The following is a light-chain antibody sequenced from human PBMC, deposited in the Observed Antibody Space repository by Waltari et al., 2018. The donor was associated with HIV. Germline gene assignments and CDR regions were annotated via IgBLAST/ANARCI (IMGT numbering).Light chain of an antibody. CDR1: QAISNS. CDR3: QQYCSPPPLT. CDR2: AAS. J-gene: IGKJ4*01. Sequence: DIQMTQSPSSLSASVGDRVTITYRASQAISNSLAWYQQKPGKAPKLLLYAASRLESGVPSRFSGSRSGTDYALTISSLQPEDFAVYYCQQYCSPPPLTFGGGTKVEIK. V-gene: IGKV1-NL1*01.